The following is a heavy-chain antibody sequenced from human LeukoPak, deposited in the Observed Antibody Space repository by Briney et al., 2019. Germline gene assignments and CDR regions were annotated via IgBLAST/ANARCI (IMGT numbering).Heavy chain of an antibody. D-gene: IGHD3-22*01. J-gene: IGHJ3*02. Sequence: ASVKVSCKASGYTFTGYYMHWVRQAPGQGLEWMGWISAYNGNTNYAQKLQGRVTMTTDTSTSTAYMELRSLRSDGTAAYYCARGNSSGYYSDAFDIWGQGTMVTVSS. CDR3: ARGNSSGYYSDAFDI. CDR1: GYTFTGYY. CDR2: ISAYNGNT. V-gene: IGHV1-18*04.